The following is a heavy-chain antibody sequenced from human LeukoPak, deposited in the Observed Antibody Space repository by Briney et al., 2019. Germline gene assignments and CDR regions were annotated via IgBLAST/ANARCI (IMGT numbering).Heavy chain of an antibody. CDR1: GGSISSYY. V-gene: IGHV4-4*07. D-gene: IGHD6-19*01. CDR2: IYTSGST. J-gene: IGHJ4*02. Sequence: SETLSLTCTVSGGSISSYYWSWIRKPAGKGLEWIGRIYTSGSTNYNPSLKSRVTISVHKSKNQFSLKLSSVTAADTAVYYCARSPGSGWYYFDYWGQGTLVTVSS. CDR3: ARSPGSGWYYFDY.